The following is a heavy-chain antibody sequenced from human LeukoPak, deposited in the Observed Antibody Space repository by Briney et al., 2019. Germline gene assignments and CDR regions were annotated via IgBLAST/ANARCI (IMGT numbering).Heavy chain of an antibody. CDR3: ARGTSPYYDFWSGYSRKFDY. CDR1: GYTFTSYG. J-gene: IGHJ4*02. V-gene: IGHV1-18*01. Sequence: GASVKVSCKASGYTFTSYGISWVRQAPGQGLEWMGWISAYNGNTNYAQKLQGRVTMTTDTSTSTAYMELRSLRSEDTAVYYCARGTSPYYDFWSGYSRKFDYWGQGTLVTVSS. CDR2: ISAYNGNT. D-gene: IGHD3-3*01.